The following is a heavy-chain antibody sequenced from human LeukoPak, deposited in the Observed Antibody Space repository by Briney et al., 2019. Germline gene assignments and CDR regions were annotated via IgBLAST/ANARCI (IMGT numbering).Heavy chain of an antibody. Sequence: GESLKISCKGSGYSFTSYWIGWVRQMPGKGLEWMRINYTGDSDTRYSPSFQGQVTISADKSISTAYLQWSSLKASDTAMYYCARPSGGEYSISSNSAFDIWGQGTMVTVSS. V-gene: IGHV5-51*01. CDR2: NYTGDSDT. D-gene: IGHD6-6*01. CDR1: GYSFTSYW. CDR3: ARPSGGEYSISSNSAFDI. J-gene: IGHJ3*02.